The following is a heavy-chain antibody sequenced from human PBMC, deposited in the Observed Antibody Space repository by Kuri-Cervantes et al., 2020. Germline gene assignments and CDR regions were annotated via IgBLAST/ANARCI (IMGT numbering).Heavy chain of an antibody. CDR3: ARMPVYYYGSGSYRCWFDP. CDR1: GFSLSTSGMC. CDR2: INHSGST. D-gene: IGHD3-10*01. J-gene: IGHJ5*02. Sequence: LVKPTQTLTLTCTFSGFSLSTSGMCVSWIRQPPGKGLEWIGDINHSGSTNYNPSLKSRVTISVDTSKNQFSLKLSTVTAADTAVYYCARMPVYYYGSGSYRCWFDPWGQGTLVTVSS. V-gene: IGHV4-30-2*01.